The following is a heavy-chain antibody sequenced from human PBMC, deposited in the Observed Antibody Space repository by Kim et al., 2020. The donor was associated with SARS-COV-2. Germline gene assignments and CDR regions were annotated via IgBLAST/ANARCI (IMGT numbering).Heavy chain of an antibody. V-gene: IGHV3-30*04. J-gene: IGHJ3*02. CDR1: GFTFSSYA. D-gene: IGHD3-3*01. Sequence: GGSLRLSCAASGFTFSSYAMHWVRQAPGKGLEWVSVISYDGSNIYYADSVKGRFTISRDNSKNTLYLQMNSLRAEDTAVYYCARDYDFWSGYYDAFVIWGHGTMVTVSS. CDR2: ISYDGSNI. CDR3: ARDYDFWSGYYDAFVI.